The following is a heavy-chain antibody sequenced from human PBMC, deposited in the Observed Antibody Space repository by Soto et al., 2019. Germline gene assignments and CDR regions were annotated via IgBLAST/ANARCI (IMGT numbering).Heavy chain of an antibody. Sequence: QLHLVQSGAVVKKPGASVTVSCSASGYPVTAYYMHWVRQAPGRGLEWMGGINPATGAAKYTQTFPGRGTTNWDDFTSTVFMELSGLTSEDTAVFYCARGGGVGVAGSAAFDMWGQGTLVTVSS. D-gene: IGHD3-3*01. CDR2: INPATGAA. J-gene: IGHJ3*02. CDR1: GYPVTAYY. V-gene: IGHV1-2*02. CDR3: ARGGGVGVAGSAAFDM.